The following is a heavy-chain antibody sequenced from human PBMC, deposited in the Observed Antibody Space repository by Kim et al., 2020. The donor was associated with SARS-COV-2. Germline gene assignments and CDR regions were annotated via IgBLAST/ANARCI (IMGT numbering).Heavy chain of an antibody. CDR1: GFTFSSYW. CDR2: INSDGSST. CDR3: ARDATAYYDFWSGYYYYYYGMDV. J-gene: IGHJ6*02. D-gene: IGHD3-3*01. V-gene: IGHV3-74*01. Sequence: GGSLRLSCAVSGFTFSSYWMHWVRQAPGKGLVWVSRINSDGSSTSYADSVKGRFTISRDNAKNTLYLQMNSLRAEDTAVYYCARDATAYYDFWSGYYYYYYGMDVWGQGTTVTVSS.